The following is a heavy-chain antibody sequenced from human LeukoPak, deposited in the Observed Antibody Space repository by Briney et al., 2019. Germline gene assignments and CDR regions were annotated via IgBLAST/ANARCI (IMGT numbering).Heavy chain of an antibody. D-gene: IGHD1-26*01. CDR1: GYTFTSYN. CDR3: ARGPFPGGSGSSVLVS. Sequence: ASVKVSCKASGYTFTSYNMHWVRQTPGQGLEWMGIINPSGVSTSYAQKFHGRVTMTRDTSTSTVYMEPSTLRSEDTAVYYCARGPFPGGSGSSVLVSWGQGTLVTVSS. V-gene: IGHV1-46*01. CDR2: INPSGVST. J-gene: IGHJ5*02.